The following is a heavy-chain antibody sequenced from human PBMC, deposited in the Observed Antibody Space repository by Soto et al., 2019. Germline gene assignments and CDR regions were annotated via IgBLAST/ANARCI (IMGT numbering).Heavy chain of an antibody. CDR2: ITSTSSAI. V-gene: IGHV3-48*02. J-gene: IGHJ4*02. Sequence: VGSLRLPCPASGFPFSFYTINWVLQAPGKGLEWISYITSTSSAINYADSVRGRFTISRDNAMRSLFLHMNSLRDEDTAVYYCARDGNGAAHTHGPYYFDNRGQGALVTVYS. CDR1: GFPFSFYT. CDR3: ARDGNGAAHTHGPYYFDN. D-gene: IGHD1-1*01.